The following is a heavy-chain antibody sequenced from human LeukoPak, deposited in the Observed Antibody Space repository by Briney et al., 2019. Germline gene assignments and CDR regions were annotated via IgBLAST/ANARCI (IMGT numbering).Heavy chain of an antibody. CDR2: ISGSGGGT. V-gene: IGHV3-23*01. Sequence: GGSLRLSCAASGFTFSSYAMSWVRQAPGKGLEWVSAISGSGGGTYYADSVKGRFTISRDNSKNTLYLQMNSLRAEDTAVYYCAKTSRGGGKADNYWGQGTLVTVSS. J-gene: IGHJ4*02. CDR1: GFTFSSYA. D-gene: IGHD3-16*01. CDR3: AKTSRGGGKADNY.